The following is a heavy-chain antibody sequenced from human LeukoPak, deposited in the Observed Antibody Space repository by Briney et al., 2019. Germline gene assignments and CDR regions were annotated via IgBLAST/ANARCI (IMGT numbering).Heavy chain of an antibody. D-gene: IGHD6-25*01. CDR1: GFTFNIYA. CDR2: IGNTET. CDR3: AKDWLAHSGVYDVFDV. J-gene: IGHJ3*01. Sequence: QPGGSLRLSCAASGFTFNIYAMSWVRQTPGKGLEWVSTIGNTETYYADSVKGRFTISRDNSRNTLYLQMKSLRAEDTAMYYCAKDWLAHSGVYDVFDVGAQGTRVTVSS. V-gene: IGHV3-23*01.